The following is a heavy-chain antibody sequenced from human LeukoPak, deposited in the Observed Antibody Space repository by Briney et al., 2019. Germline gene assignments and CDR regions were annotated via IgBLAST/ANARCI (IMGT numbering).Heavy chain of an antibody. CDR1: GFTFSSYE. CDR2: ISSSGSTI. Sequence: PGGSLRLSCAASGFTFSSYEMNWVRQAPGKGLEWVSYISSSGSTIYYADSVKGRFTISRDNAKNSLYLQMNSLRAEDTAVYYRARGGWTGYNWKRGAFDIWGQGTMVTVSS. J-gene: IGHJ3*02. D-gene: IGHD1-20*01. V-gene: IGHV3-48*03. CDR3: ARGGWTGYNWKRGAFDI.